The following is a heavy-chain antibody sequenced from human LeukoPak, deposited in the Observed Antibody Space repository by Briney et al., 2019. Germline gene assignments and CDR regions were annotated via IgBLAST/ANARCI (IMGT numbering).Heavy chain of an antibody. V-gene: IGHV3-21*01. Sequence: GGSLRLSCAASGFTFSNYAMNWVRQAPGKGLEWVSSISSSGSYIHYADSVKGRFTVSRDNDNDTLYLHMTGLSAEDSATYYCTRDYGARDDWGQGTLVTVSS. J-gene: IGHJ4*02. CDR1: GFTFSNYA. CDR3: TRDYGARDD. CDR2: ISSSGSYI. D-gene: IGHD4-17*01.